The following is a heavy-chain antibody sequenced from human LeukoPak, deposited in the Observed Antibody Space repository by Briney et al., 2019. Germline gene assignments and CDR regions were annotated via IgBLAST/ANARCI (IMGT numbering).Heavy chain of an antibody. D-gene: IGHD5-18*01. CDR1: GFAFSSYG. V-gene: IGHV3-30*03. CDR2: ISYDVDEK. CDR3: ARVKTALAKGDAFDI. Sequence: GRSLRLSCAASGFAFSSYGMYWVRQAPGKGLEWVAVISYDVDEKYYADSVQGRFTISRDNSKNTLDLQMNSLRTEDTAVYYCARVKTALAKGDAFDIWGQGTMVTVCS. J-gene: IGHJ3*02.